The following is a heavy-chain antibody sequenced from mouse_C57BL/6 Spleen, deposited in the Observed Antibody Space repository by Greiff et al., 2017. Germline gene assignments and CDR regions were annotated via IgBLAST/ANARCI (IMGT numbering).Heavy chain of an antibody. CDR2: INPNNGGT. CDR3: ASDYFDY. Sequence: EVQLQQSGPELVKPGASVKISCKASGYTFTDYYMNWVKQSHGKSLEWIGDINPNNGGTSYNQKFKGKATVTVDKSSSTAYMELRSLTSEDSAVYYCASDYFDYWGQGTTLTVSS. J-gene: IGHJ2*01. CDR1: GYTFTDYY. V-gene: IGHV1-26*01.